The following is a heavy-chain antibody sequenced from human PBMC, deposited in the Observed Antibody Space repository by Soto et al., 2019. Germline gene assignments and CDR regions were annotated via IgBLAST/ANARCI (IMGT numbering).Heavy chain of an antibody. V-gene: IGHV3-33*01. CDR1: GFTFSSYG. CDR2: IWYDGSNK. CDR3: ARDPTITFGGVIGGDY. Sequence: QVQLVGSGGGVVQPGRSLRLSCAASGFTFSSYGMHWVRQAPGKGLEWVAVIWYDGSNKYYADSVKGRFTISRDNSKNTLYLQMNSLRAEDTAVYYCARDPTITFGGVIGGDYWGQGTLVTVSS. J-gene: IGHJ4*02. D-gene: IGHD3-16*02.